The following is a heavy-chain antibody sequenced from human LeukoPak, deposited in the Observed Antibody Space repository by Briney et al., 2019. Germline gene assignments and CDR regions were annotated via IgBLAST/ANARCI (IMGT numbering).Heavy chain of an antibody. V-gene: IGHV3-74*01. J-gene: IGHJ3*01. Sequence: PGGSLRLPCAASGFTFNNYWIHWVRQVPGKDLVWVSRIDSDASRTNYADAVKGRFTISRDNVKNMVYLQMSSLTVEDTAVYYCARYCNGDTCDGALDPWGQGTLVTVSS. CDR2: IDSDASRT. CDR3: ARYCNGDTCDGALDP. D-gene: IGHD2-15*01. CDR1: GFTFNNYW.